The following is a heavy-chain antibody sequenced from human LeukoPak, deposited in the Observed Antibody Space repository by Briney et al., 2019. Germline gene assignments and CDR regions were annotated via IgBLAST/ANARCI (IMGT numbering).Heavy chain of an antibody. CDR3: AKDLPDTDPYCGGDCYLDY. J-gene: IGHJ4*02. CDR2: IYSGGST. CDR1: GFTVSSNY. D-gene: IGHD2-21*02. V-gene: IGHV3-66*01. Sequence: GESLRLSCAASGFTVSSNYMSWVRQAPGKGLEWVSVIYSGGSTYYADSVKGRFTISRDNSKNTLYLQMNSLRAEDTAVYYCAKDLPDTDPYCGGDCYLDYWGQGTLVTVSS.